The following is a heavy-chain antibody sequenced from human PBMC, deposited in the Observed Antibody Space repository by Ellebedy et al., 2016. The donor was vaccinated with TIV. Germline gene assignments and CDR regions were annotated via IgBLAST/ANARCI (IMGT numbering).Heavy chain of an antibody. CDR2: ISSSSTYI. CDR1: GFTLTYYS. V-gene: IGHV3-21*04. D-gene: IGHD3-16*01. CDR3: ARDRRSTATFGGSLDV. Sequence: GGSLRLSXAAPGFTLTYYSMNWVRQAPGKGLEWVSSISSSSTYINYVDSVKGRFTISRDNAKNSLYLQMNSLRADDTAVYYCARDRRSTATFGGSLDVWGQGTTVTVSS. J-gene: IGHJ6*02.